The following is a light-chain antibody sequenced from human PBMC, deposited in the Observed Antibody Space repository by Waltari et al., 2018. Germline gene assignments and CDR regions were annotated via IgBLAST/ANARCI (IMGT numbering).Light chain of an antibody. CDR2: WAS. Sequence: DIVMTQSPDSLTVSPGDRATINCSASQSVSDHVNNKNYLAWYRQKPGQPPKLLISWASTREFGVPDRFSGSGSGTEFTLTISSLQPEDVAVYYCQQYYNTPPTFGQGTKVEIK. CDR1: QSVSDHVNNKNY. CDR3: QQYYNTPPT. J-gene: IGKJ1*01. V-gene: IGKV4-1*01.